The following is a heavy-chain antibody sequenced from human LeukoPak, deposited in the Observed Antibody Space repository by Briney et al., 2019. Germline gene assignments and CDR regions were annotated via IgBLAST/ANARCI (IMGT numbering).Heavy chain of an antibody. CDR1: GFTFSSYA. CDR2: ISGSGGST. Sequence: PGGSLRLSCAASGFTFSSYAMSWVRQAPGKGLEWVSGISGSGGSTYYADSVKGRFTISRDNSKNTLYLQMNSLRAEDTAVYYCATDNNSWSVYDYWGQGTLVTVSS. D-gene: IGHD6-13*01. CDR3: ATDNNSWSVYDY. V-gene: IGHV3-23*01. J-gene: IGHJ4*02.